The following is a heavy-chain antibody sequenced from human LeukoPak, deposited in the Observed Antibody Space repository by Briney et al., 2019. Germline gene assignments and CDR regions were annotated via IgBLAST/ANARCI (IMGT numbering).Heavy chain of an antibody. D-gene: IGHD1-26*01. CDR3: ARGVGLYYFDY. Sequence: PSQTLSLTCTVSGGSISSGGHYWNWIRQHPTEGLEWIGHIYYTGRTTYNPSVKSRVTISADTSKNQFSLKLSSVTAADTAVYYCARGVGLYYFDYWGQGTLVTVSS. CDR1: GGSISSGGHY. CDR2: IYYTGRT. V-gene: IGHV4-31*03. J-gene: IGHJ4*02.